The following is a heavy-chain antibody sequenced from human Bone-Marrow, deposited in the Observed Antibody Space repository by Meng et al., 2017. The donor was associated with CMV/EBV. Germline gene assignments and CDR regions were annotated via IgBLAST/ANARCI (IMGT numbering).Heavy chain of an antibody. CDR2: IYSCGST. CDR1: GESFSGYS. Sequence: ETLSLTCAVYGESFSGYSWNWVRQAPGKGLDWVSVIYSCGSTYYADSVKGRFTISRDNSKNTLYLQMNSLRAEDTAVYYCAKDRDRGCSSTSCPPYGMDVWGQGTTVTVSS. CDR3: AKDRDRGCSSTSCPPYGMDV. D-gene: IGHD2-2*01. J-gene: IGHJ6*02. V-gene: IGHV3-66*03.